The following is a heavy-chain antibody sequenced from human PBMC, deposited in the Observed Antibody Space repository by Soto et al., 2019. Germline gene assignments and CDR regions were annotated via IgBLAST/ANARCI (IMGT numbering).Heavy chain of an antibody. CDR1: GDTFNTYS. V-gene: IGHV1-69*01. CDR3: ARDHCISTTCFRDY. D-gene: IGHD2-2*01. Sequence: QVQLVQSGAEVKKPGSSVKVSCKASGDTFNTYSISWVRQAPGQGLEWMGGIIPIFGTANYAQNFQDRVTITADASTNTAYMDLSGLRPDDTAVYYCARDHCISTTCFRDYWGQGTLVTVSS. CDR2: IIPIFGTA. J-gene: IGHJ4*02.